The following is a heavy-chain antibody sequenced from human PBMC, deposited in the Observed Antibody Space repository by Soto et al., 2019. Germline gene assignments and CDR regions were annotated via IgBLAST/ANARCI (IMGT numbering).Heavy chain of an antibody. CDR1: GGSISSGGYY. Sequence: QVQLQESGPGLVKPSQTLSLTCTVSGGSISSGGYYWSWIRQHPGKGLEWIGYIYYSGSTYYNPSLKSRVTISVDTSKNQFSLKLSSVTAADTAVYYCARGADRMDLHCSSTSCYVLGWFDPWGQGTLVTVSS. CDR2: IYYSGST. V-gene: IGHV4-31*03. D-gene: IGHD2-2*01. J-gene: IGHJ5*02. CDR3: ARGADRMDLHCSSTSCYVLGWFDP.